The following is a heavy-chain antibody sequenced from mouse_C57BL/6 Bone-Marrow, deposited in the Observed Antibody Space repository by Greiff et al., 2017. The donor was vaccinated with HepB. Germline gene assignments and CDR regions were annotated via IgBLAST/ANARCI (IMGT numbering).Heavy chain of an antibody. CDR3: TRAGYYGSSYDAY. CDR2: ISSGGDYI. V-gene: IGHV5-9-1*02. Sequence: EVKVVESGEGLVKPGGSLKLSCAASGFTFCSYAMSWVRQTPEKRLEWVAYISSGGDYIYYADTVKGRFTISRDNARNTLYLQMSSLKSEDTAMYYCTRAGYYGSSYDAYWGQGTLVTVSA. D-gene: IGHD1-1*01. CDR1: GFTFCSYA. J-gene: IGHJ3*01.